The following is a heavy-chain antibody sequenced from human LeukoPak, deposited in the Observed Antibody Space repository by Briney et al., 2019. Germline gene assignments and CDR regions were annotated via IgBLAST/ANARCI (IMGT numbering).Heavy chain of an antibody. CDR3: ARHDYYDSSGYEKYYYYGMDV. CDR1: GGSISSYY. V-gene: IGHV4-59*08. Sequence: SETLSLTCTVSGGSISSYYWSWIRQPPGKGLEWIGYIYYSGSTNYNPSLKSRVTISVDTSKNQFSLKLSSVTAADTAVYYCARHDYYDSSGYEKYYYYGMDVWGQGTTVTVTS. D-gene: IGHD3-22*01. CDR2: IYYSGST. J-gene: IGHJ6*02.